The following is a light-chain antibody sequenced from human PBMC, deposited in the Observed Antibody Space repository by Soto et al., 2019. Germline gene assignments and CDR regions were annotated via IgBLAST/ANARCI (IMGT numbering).Light chain of an antibody. J-gene: IGKJ1*01. CDR3: QQYRNWPRT. CDR1: QRVRDSY. CDR2: GAS. Sequence: EVVLTQSPGTLSLSPGERATLSCRASQRVRDSYLAWYQQKPGQAPRLLVYGASTKATDMPGRFSGRGSGTEFTLTINNLQSEDFAVYYCQQYRNWPRTFGQGTKVDIK. V-gene: IGKV3-15*01.